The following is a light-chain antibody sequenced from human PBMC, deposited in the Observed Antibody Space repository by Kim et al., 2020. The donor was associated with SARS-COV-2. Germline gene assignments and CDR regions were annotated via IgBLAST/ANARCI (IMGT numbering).Light chain of an antibody. CDR3: QQYDSSPWT. J-gene: IGKJ1*01. CDR2: GAS. V-gene: IGKV3-20*01. CDR1: QSVSSN. Sequence: LSPGERATLSCRASQSVSSNLAWYHQKPGQAHRLLIYGASSRATGIPDRFSGSGSGTDFTLTISRLEPEDFAVYYCQQYDSSPWTFGQGTKVDIK.